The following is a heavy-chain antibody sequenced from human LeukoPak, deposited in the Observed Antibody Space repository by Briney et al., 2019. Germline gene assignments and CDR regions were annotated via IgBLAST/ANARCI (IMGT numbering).Heavy chain of an antibody. CDR3: ARDLGYCSSTSCYTLLDY. J-gene: IGHJ4*02. CDR2: IKPDGSEK. D-gene: IGHD2-2*02. V-gene: IGHV3-7*01. Sequence: GGSLRLSCAASGFPFSSYSMNWVRQAPGKGLEWVSTIKPDGSEKYYVDSVKGRFTISRENTKNSLYLQMNSLRAEDMAVYYCARDLGYCSSTSCYTLLDYWGQGALVTVSS. CDR1: GFPFSSYS.